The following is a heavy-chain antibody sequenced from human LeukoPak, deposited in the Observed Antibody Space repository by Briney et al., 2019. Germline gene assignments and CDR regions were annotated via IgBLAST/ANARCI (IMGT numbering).Heavy chain of an antibody. CDR3: ARGCGYNSFDY. CDR1: GGSFSGYY. D-gene: IGHD5-12*01. J-gene: IGHJ4*02. CDR2: INHSGST. Sequence: PSETLSLTCAVYGGSFSGYYWSWIRQPPGKGLEWIGEINHSGSTNYNPSLKSRVTISVDTSKNQFSLKLSSVTAADTAVYYCARGCGYNSFDYWGQGTLVTVSS. V-gene: IGHV4-34*01.